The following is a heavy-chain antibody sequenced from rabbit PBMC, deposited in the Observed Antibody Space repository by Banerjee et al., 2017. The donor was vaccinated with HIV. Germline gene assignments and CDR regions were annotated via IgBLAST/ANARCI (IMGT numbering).Heavy chain of an antibody. CDR3: ARDNGSSSGFYFNL. Sequence: QSLEESGGDLVKPGASLTLTCTASGFSFSSTCYMCWVRQAPGKELEWIACIYAGGSGGTYYANWAKGRFTISRTSSTTVTLQMTSLTAADTATYFCARDNGSSSGFYFNLRGPGTLVTDS. V-gene: IGHV1S40*01. CDR1: GFSFSSTCY. J-gene: IGHJ4*01. D-gene: IGHD1-1*01. CDR2: IYAGGSGGT.